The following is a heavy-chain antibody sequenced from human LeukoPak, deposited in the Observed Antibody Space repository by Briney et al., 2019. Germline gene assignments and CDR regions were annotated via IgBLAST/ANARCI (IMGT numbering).Heavy chain of an antibody. V-gene: IGHV3-64D*06. J-gene: IGHJ4*02. Sequence: SGGSLRLSCSASGFTFSSYAMHWVRQAPGKGLEYVSAISSNGGSTYYADSVKGRFTISRDNSKNTLYLQTSSLRAEDTAVYYCVKDFRIDYGDYGGLGYWGQGTLVTVSS. CDR1: GFTFSSYA. CDR3: VKDFRIDYGDYGGLGY. D-gene: IGHD4-17*01. CDR2: ISSNGGST.